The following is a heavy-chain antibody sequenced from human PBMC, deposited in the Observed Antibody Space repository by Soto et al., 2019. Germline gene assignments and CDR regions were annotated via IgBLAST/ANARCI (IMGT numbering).Heavy chain of an antibody. CDR3: ARGSSRNWFDP. Sequence: QVQLQESGPGLVRPSQTLSLTCTVSGGSISSGGYYWNWIRQHPGKGLEWIGYIYDSASSFANPSLRRRVTLSVDTSRNQFSLKLNSVTAADTAVYFCARGSSRNWFDPWGQGTLVTVSS. J-gene: IGHJ5*02. CDR2: IYDSASS. V-gene: IGHV4-31*03. CDR1: GGSISSGGYY.